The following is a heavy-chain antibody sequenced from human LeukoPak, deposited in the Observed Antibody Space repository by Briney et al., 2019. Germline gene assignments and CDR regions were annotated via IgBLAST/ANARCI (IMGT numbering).Heavy chain of an antibody. J-gene: IGHJ4*02. CDR3: ARGIVPAATTEPTFDY. CDR2: IYYTGST. Sequence: PSETLSLTCTVSGGSISSYYWNWIRRPPGKGLEWIGYIYYTGSTNYNPSLKSRVTISADMSRNQFSLKLSSVTAADTAVYYCARGIVPAATTEPTFDYWGQGTLVTVSS. D-gene: IGHD2-2*01. V-gene: IGHV4-59*01. CDR1: GGSISSYY.